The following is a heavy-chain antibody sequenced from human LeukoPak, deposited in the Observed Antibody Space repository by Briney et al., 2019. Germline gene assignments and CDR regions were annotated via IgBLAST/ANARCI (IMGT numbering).Heavy chain of an antibody. D-gene: IGHD4-11*01. CDR2: FDPEVGET. CDR1: GYTLTELS. CDR3: ATVADYSIGVNY. Sequence: ASVKVSCKVSGYTLTELSMHWVRQAPGKGLEWMGGFDPEVGETIYAQKFQGRVTMTEDTSTDTAYMELSSLRSEDTAVYYCATVADYSIGVNYWGQGTLVTVSS. V-gene: IGHV1-24*01. J-gene: IGHJ4*02.